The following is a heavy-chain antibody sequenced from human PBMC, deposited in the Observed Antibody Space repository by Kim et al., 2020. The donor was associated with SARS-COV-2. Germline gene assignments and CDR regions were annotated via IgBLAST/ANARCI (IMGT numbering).Heavy chain of an antibody. CDR2: ISSGTSNDS. D-gene: IGHD1-26*01. J-gene: IGHJ3*02. CDR1: GFTFSDHY. V-gene: IGHV3-11*05. Sequence: GGSLRLSCAASGFTFSDHYMSWIRQAPGKRLEWISCISSGTSNDSDYADSVKGRFTISRDNAKKSLYLQMNSLRAEDTAVYYCAREGWVSPRALDAFDIWGQGTMVTVSS. CDR3: AREGWVSPRALDAFDI.